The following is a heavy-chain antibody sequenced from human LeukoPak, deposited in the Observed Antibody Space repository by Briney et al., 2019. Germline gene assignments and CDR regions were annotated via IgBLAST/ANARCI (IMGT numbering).Heavy chain of an antibody. Sequence: GGSLRLSCAASGFTFSSYSMNWVRQAPGKGLEWVSSISSSSSYIYYAGSVKGRFTISRDNAKNSLYLQMNSLRAEDTAVYYCARDRNSPLHYWGQGTLVTVSS. J-gene: IGHJ4*02. CDR3: ARDRNSPLHY. V-gene: IGHV3-21*01. CDR1: GFTFSSYS. CDR2: ISSSSSYI. D-gene: IGHD4-23*01.